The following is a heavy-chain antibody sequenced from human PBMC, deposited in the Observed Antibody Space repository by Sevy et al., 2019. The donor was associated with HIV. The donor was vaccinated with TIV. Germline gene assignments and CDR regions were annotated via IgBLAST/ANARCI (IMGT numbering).Heavy chain of an antibody. J-gene: IGHJ2*01. D-gene: IGHD3-3*01. CDR3: ARDRLRFLEWYFDL. CDR1: GFTFSSYS. CDR2: ISSSSSTI. Sequence: GGSLRLSCAASGFTFSSYSMNWVRQAPGKGLEWVSYISSSSSTIYYADSVKGRFTISRDNAKNSLYLQMNSLRDEDTAVYYCARDRLRFLEWYFDLWGRRTLVTVSS. V-gene: IGHV3-48*02.